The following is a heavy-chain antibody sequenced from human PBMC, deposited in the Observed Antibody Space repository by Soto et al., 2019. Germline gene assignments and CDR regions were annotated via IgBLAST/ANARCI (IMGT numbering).Heavy chain of an antibody. CDR2: IIPILGTA. CDR1: GGSFSSFS. D-gene: IGHD3-22*01. Sequence: SVKVSCKVSGGSFSSFSINWERQAPGQGFEWMGGIIPILGTANFTQKFQGRVTFTADESTTTAYMTLSSLTSEDTAIYYCTSFDSSGYFQQHHYWGPGPQVTVSS. J-gene: IGHJ4*02. CDR3: TSFDSSGYFQQHHY. V-gene: IGHV1-69*13.